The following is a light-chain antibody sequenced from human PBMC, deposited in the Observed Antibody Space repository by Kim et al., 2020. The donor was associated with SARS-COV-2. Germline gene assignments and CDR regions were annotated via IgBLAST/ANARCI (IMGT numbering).Light chain of an antibody. Sequence: SSVGDRVTITCRASQSISSYLNWYQQKPGKAPKLLIYAASSLQSGVPSRFRGSGSGTDFTLTISSLQPEDFATYSCQQSYSTPWTFGQGTKVDIK. CDR3: QQSYSTPWT. CDR2: AAS. V-gene: IGKV1-39*01. J-gene: IGKJ1*01. CDR1: QSISSY.